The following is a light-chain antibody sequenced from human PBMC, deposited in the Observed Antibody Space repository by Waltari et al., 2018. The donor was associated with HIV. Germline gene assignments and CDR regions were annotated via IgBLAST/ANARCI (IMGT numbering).Light chain of an antibody. CDR2: EFS. CDR1: THDIGSSKS. CDR3: SSYSRGALL. Sequence: QSVLTQPASVSGSPGQSLPLPCTVTTHDIGSSKSVSWYQQSPDKAPKLIIYEFSNRPSGISSRFSGSKSGNTASLTISGLQADDEAYYHCSSYSRGALLFGGGTKVTVL. V-gene: IGLV2-14*01. J-gene: IGLJ2*01.